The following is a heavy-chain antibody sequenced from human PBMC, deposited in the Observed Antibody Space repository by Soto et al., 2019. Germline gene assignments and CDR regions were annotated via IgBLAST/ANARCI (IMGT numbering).Heavy chain of an antibody. J-gene: IGHJ4*02. Sequence: GGPLRLSCAVSGFTFSSYWMHWVRQAPGKGLVWVSRINSDGSSTSYADSVKGRFTIYRDNAKNTLYLQMNRLRAEDTAVYYCARALRSNSSGWSEVDYWGQGNQVTVSS. CDR2: INSDGSST. V-gene: IGHV3-74*01. CDR1: GFTFSSYW. CDR3: ARALRSNSSGWSEVDY. D-gene: IGHD6-19*01.